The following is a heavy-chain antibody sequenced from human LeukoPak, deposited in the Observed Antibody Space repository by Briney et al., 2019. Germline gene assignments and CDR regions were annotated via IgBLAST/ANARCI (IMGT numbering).Heavy chain of an antibody. CDR3: VRVRHGDYFDP. Sequence: GGSLRLSCGPSGFAFSDSYMDWVSQAPGKGLQWVGHIRNKGHSYTTDYASSVKRRFNISRNYSKKSLFLQMNTPKTEDTAVYYCVRVRHGDYFDPWGLGTLVTVSS. CDR2: IRNKGHSYTT. J-gene: IGHJ4*02. D-gene: IGHD4-17*01. V-gene: IGHV3-72*01. CDR1: GFAFSDSY.